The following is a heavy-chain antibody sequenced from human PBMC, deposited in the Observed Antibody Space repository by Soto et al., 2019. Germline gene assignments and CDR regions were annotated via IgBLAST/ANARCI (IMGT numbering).Heavy chain of an antibody. CDR2: ISDYNANT. V-gene: IGHV1-18*04. D-gene: IGHD3-22*01. J-gene: IGHJ6*02. CDR3: APSAGHYVGLDV. Sequence: GAAEHVSRMCSDSSFTYYGYMWVRHNPGQSLEWLGWISDYNANTRDAPKFKDRVTMTADKTKTPAFLEVRTLTAADSGTYFCAPSAGHYVGLDVWGQGTTVTVSS. CDR1: DSSFTYYG.